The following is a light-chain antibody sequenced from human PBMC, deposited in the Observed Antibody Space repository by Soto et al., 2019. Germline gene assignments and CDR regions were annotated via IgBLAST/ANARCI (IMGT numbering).Light chain of an antibody. J-gene: IGLJ1*01. CDR2: DVY. V-gene: IGLV2-11*01. Sequence: QSVLTQPRSVSGSPGQSVTISCTGSSIGGFNYVSWYQQHPGKAPRVMIYDVYKRPSGVPDRFSGSKSGNTASLTISGLQADDEADYYCCSYAGMYTHVFGGGTKATVL. CDR1: SIGGFNY. CDR3: CSYAGMYTHV.